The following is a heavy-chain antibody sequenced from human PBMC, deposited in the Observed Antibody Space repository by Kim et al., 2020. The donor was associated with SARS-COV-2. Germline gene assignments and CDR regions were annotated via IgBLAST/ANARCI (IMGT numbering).Heavy chain of an antibody. J-gene: IGHJ3*02. CDR2: IYHSGST. D-gene: IGHD4-17*01. Sequence: SETLSLTCAVSGGSISSSNWWSWVRQPPGKGLEWIGEIYHSGSTNYNPSLKSRVTISVDKSKNQFSLKLSSVTAADTAVYYCARVMDYGDYDGEGAFDIWGQGTMVTVSS. CDR3: ARVMDYGDYDGEGAFDI. V-gene: IGHV4-4*02. CDR1: GGSISSSNW.